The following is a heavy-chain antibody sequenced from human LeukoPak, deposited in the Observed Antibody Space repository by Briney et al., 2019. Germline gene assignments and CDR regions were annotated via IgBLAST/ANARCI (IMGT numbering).Heavy chain of an antibody. CDR1: GFTFSSYA. D-gene: IGHD7-27*01. CDR2: VSPPGGGT. Sequence: GGSLRLSCAASGFTFSSYAMSWVRQAPGKGLEWVSGVSPPGGGTYYADSVKGRFTISRDDSRNTLSLQMNSLRVEDTAVYYCARDLAWGAFDYWGQGILVAVSS. V-gene: IGHV3-23*01. CDR3: ARDLAWGAFDY. J-gene: IGHJ4*02.